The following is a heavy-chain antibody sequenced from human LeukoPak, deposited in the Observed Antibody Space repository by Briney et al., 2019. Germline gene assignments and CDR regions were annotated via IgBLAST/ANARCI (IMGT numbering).Heavy chain of an antibody. CDR1: GITLSELW. D-gene: IGHD6-19*01. Sequence: GGSLRLSCAGYGITLSELWMNWVRQVPGKGLEWVANIKQDGSEKKYVDSVKGRFTISRDIAKNSVYLQMNSLRVDDTAVYYCVGGYGWLPDYWGQGALVTVSS. J-gene: IGHJ4*02. CDR2: IKQDGSEK. V-gene: IGHV3-7*04. CDR3: VGGYGWLPDY.